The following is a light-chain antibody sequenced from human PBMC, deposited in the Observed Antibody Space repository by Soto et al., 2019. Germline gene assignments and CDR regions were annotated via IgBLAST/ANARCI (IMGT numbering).Light chain of an antibody. CDR1: QSVNRW. J-gene: IGKJ1*01. CDR3: QEYNGHSSST. Sequence: DIQMTQSPSTLSASVGDRVTITCRASQSVNRWLAWYQQKPGRAPKLLIYEVSRLESGVPSRFCASGSGTYSTLTISTLPPDDFATYYCQEYNGHSSSTFGQGTKVEVK. CDR2: EVS. V-gene: IGKV1-5*03.